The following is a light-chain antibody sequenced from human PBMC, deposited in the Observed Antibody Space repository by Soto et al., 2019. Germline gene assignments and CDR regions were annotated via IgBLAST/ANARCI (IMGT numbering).Light chain of an antibody. CDR3: QQYGRAPFT. J-gene: IGKJ3*01. CDR2: GAS. V-gene: IGKV3-20*01. Sequence: DIVLTQSPGTLSLSPGERATLSCRASQSVSSSYLAWYQQKPGQAPRLLFYGASIRATGIPDRFSGSGSGTDFTLTISRLEPEDFAVYYCQQYGRAPFTFGPGTKVDIK. CDR1: QSVSSSY.